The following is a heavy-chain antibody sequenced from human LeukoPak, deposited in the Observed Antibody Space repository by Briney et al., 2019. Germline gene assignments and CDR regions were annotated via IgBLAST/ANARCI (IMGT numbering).Heavy chain of an antibody. D-gene: IGHD2-15*01. V-gene: IGHV4-61*02. CDR3: ARDLDCSGGSCYSGPWFDP. Sequence: SETLSLTCTVSGGSISSGSYYWSWIRQPAGKALEWIGRIYTSGSTNYNPSLKSRVTISVDTSKNQFSLKLSSVTAADTAVYYCARDLDCSGGSCYSGPWFDPWGQGTLVTVSS. J-gene: IGHJ5*02. CDR2: IYTSGST. CDR1: GGSISSGSYY.